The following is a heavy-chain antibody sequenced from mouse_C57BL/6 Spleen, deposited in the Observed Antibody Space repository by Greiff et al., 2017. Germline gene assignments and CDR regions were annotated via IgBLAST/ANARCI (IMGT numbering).Heavy chain of an antibody. CDR2: ISYSGST. D-gene: IGHD1-1*02. CDR3: ARTRVAVDYFDY. CDR1: GSSITSGYD. Sequence: ESGPGMVQPSQSLSLTCTVTGSSITSGYDWHWIRHFPGNKLEWMGYISYSGSTNYNPSLKSRISITHDTSKNHFFLKLNSVTTEDTATYYCARTRVAVDYFDYGGQGTTLTVSS. V-gene: IGHV3-1*01. J-gene: IGHJ2*01.